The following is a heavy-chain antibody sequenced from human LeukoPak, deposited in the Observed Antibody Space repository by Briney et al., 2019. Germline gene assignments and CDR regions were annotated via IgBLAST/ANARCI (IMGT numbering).Heavy chain of an antibody. V-gene: IGHV3-21*01. J-gene: IGHJ4*02. CDR1: GFTFSSYS. Sequence: GGSLRLSCVASGFTFSSYSMNWVRQAPGKGLEWVSSISSSSSYIYYADSVKGRFTISRDNAKNSLYLQMNSLRAEDTAVYYCARVGGSSLPYYFDYWGQGTLVTVSS. CDR3: ARVGGSSLPYYFDY. CDR2: ISSSSSYI. D-gene: IGHD6-13*01.